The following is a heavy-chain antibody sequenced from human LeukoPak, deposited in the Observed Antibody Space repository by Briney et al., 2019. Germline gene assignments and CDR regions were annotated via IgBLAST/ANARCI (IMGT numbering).Heavy chain of an antibody. CDR2: INPNSGGT. J-gene: IGHJ3*02. CDR1: GYTFTGHY. Sequence: ASAKVSCKASGYTFTGHYMHWVRQAPGQGLEWMGWINPNSGGTNYAQKFQGRVTMTRDTSISTAYMELSRLRSDDTAVYYCARAGSSSSAYAFDIWGQGTMVTVSS. D-gene: IGHD6-6*01. V-gene: IGHV1-2*02. CDR3: ARAGSSSSAYAFDI.